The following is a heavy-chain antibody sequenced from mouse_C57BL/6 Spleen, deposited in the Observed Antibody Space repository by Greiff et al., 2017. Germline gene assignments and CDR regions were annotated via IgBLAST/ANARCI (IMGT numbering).Heavy chain of an antibody. CDR2: ISSGSSTI. CDR1: GFTFSDYG. Sequence: EVKLVESGGGLVKPGGSLKLSCAASGFTFSDYGMHWVRQAPEKGLEWVAYISSGSSTIYYADTVKGRLTISRDNAKNTLFLQMTSLRSEDTAMYYCARSSRWYFEGWGTGTTVTVAS. J-gene: IGHJ1*03. D-gene: IGHD1-1*01. V-gene: IGHV5-17*01. CDR3: ARSSRWYFEG.